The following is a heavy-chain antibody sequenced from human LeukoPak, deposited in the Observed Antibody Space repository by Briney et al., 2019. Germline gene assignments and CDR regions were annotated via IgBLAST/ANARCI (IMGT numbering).Heavy chain of an antibody. CDR2: ISGSIGST. J-gene: IGHJ4*02. Sequence: GGSLRLSCAASGFTFSSYAMNWVRQAPGKGLEWVSTISGSIGSTYYADSVKGRFTISRDNSKNTLYLQMNSLRAEDTAVYYCAKDSAAPITITMVRGRWYFDYWGQGTLVTVSS. D-gene: IGHD3-10*01. V-gene: IGHV3-23*01. CDR1: GFTFSSYA. CDR3: AKDSAAPITITMVRGRWYFDY.